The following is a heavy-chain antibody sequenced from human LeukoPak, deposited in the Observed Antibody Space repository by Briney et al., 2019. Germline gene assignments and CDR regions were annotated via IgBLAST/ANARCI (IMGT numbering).Heavy chain of an antibody. CDR3: AKEGYCSGGSCYSSVFGY. Sequence: GGSLRLSCAASGFTVSSNYMSWVRQAPGKGLEWVSVIYSGGSTYYADSVKGRFTISRDNSKNTLYLQMNSLRAEDTAVYYCAKEGYCSGGSCYSSVFGYWGQGTLVTVSS. CDR1: GFTVSSNY. CDR2: IYSGGST. J-gene: IGHJ4*02. V-gene: IGHV3-53*01. D-gene: IGHD2-15*01.